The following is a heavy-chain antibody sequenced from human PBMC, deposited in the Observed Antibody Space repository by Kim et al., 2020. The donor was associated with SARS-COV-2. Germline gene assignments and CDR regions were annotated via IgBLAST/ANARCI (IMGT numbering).Heavy chain of an antibody. CDR1: GFTFSSYA. D-gene: IGHD3-22*01. Sequence: GGSLRLSCAASGFTFSSYAMHWVRQAPGKGLEWVAVISYDGSNKYYADSVKGRFTISRDNSKNTLYLQMNSLRAEDTAVYYCARDLDRTYYYDSSGYRGQYFQHWGQGTLVTVSS. J-gene: IGHJ1*01. V-gene: IGHV3-30-3*01. CDR3: ARDLDRTYYYDSSGYRGQYFQH. CDR2: ISYDGSNK.